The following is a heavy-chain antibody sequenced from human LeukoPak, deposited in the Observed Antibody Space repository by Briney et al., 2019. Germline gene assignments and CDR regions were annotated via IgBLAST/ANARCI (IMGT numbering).Heavy chain of an antibody. CDR1: GYTFTSHD. CDR3: ARAYCTTTTCPLDY. Sequence: ASVKVSCKASGYTFTSHDINWVRQATGQGLEWLGWMNPISGNTGYEQKFQGRVTMTRNISIGTAYMELSSLRSEDTAVYYCARAYCTTTTCPLDYWGQGTLVTVSS. D-gene: IGHD2-8*01. J-gene: IGHJ4*02. V-gene: IGHV1-8*01. CDR2: MNPISGNT.